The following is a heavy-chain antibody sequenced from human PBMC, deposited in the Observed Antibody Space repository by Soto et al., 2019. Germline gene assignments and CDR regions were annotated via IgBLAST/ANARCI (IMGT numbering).Heavy chain of an antibody. Sequence: GASVKFSCKASGGTFSSYAIIWVRQAPGQGLEWMGGIIPIFGTANYAQKFQGRVTITADESTSTAYMELSSLRSEDTAVYYCARDPRYCSSTSCYKDYYYYYGMDVWGQGTTVTVSS. CDR3: ARDPRYCSSTSCYKDYYYYYGMDV. J-gene: IGHJ6*02. D-gene: IGHD2-2*01. CDR1: GGTFSSYA. V-gene: IGHV1-69*13. CDR2: IIPIFGTA.